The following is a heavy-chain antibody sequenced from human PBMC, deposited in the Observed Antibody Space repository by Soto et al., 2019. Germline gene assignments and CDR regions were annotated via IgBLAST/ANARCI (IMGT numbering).Heavy chain of an antibody. D-gene: IGHD1-26*01. Sequence: EMQLLESGGGLVQPGGSLRLSCAASGFTFRSFAMSWVRQAAGKGLEWVSSISGSGQTKYYADSVKGRFTISRDSSKNPLYLQMNRLRAEDTAIYFCVKGEGGTSSSFDYWGQGTLVTVSS. J-gene: IGHJ4*02. CDR1: GFTFRSFA. V-gene: IGHV3-23*01. CDR3: VKGEGGTSSSFDY. CDR2: ISGSGQTK.